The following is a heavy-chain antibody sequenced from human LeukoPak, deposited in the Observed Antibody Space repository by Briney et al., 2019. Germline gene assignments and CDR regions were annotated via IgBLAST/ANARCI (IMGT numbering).Heavy chain of an antibody. CDR1: GYTFTGYY. V-gene: IGHV1-2*02. D-gene: IGHD2-8*01. J-gene: IGHJ4*02. CDR2: INADNGGT. CDR3: ARGHCTNAVCRTVDY. Sequence: ASVKVSCKASGYTFTGYYIHWVRQAPGQGLEWMGWINADNGGTRYAEKFQGRVTMTRDTSISTAYMELSRLTSDDTALYYCARGHCTNAVCRTVDYWGQGTLVTVSS.